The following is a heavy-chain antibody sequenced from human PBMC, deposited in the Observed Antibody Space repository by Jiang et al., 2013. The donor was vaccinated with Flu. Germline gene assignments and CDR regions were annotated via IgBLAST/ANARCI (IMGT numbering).Heavy chain of an antibody. V-gene: IGHV4-34*01. Sequence: LLKPSETLSLTCAVYGGSFSGYYWSWIRQPPGKGLEWIGEINHSGSTNYNPSLKSRVTISVDTSKNQFSLKLSSVTAADTAVYYCARGLGYCSSTSCYAGWFDPWGQGTLVTVSS. CDR3: ARGLGYCSSTSCYAGWFDP. D-gene: IGHD2-2*01. CDR1: GGSFSGYY. J-gene: IGHJ5*02. CDR2: INHSGST.